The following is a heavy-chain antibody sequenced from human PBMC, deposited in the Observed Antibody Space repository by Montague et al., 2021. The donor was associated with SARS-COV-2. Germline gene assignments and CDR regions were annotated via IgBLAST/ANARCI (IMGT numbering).Heavy chain of an antibody. CDR3: ARAPYYGPGKPYQFDY. J-gene: IGHJ4*02. D-gene: IGHD3-10*01. CDR1: GYSINSNYY. V-gene: IGHV4-38-2*02. CDR2: SYHSGTT. Sequence: SETRSLTCTVSGYSINSNYYWGWIRQPPGKGLEWIGCSYHSGTTHYRPSLKSRVTISLDTSNNHFSLKVTSVTAADTAVYYCARAPYYGPGKPYQFDYWGRGTLVTVSS.